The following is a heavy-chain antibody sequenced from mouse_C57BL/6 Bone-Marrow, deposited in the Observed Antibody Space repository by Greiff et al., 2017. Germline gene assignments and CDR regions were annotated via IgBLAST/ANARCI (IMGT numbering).Heavy chain of an antibody. J-gene: IGHJ2*01. D-gene: IGHD2-1*01. Sequence: QVHVKQPGAELVKPGASVKLSCKASGYTFTRYWMHWVKQRPGQGLEWIGMIHPDSGSTNYNEKFKSKATLTVDKSSSTAYMQLSSLTSEDSAVYYCARSDYGNYVPFYWGQGTTLTVSS. CDR2: IHPDSGST. CDR3: ARSDYGNYVPFY. V-gene: IGHV1-64*01. CDR1: GYTFTRYW.